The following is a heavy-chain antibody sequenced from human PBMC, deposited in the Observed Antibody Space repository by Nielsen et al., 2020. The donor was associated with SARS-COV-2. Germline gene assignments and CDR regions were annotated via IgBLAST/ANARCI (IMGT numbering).Heavy chain of an antibody. CDR2: INAGNGNT. J-gene: IGHJ4*02. CDR3: ARSRSGWIENDY. D-gene: IGHD6-19*01. CDR1: GYTFTSYA. Sequence: ASVKVSCKASGYTFTSYAMHWVRQAPGQRLEWMGWINAGNGNTKYSQKFQGRVTITRDTSASTAYMELSSLRSEDTAVYYCARSRSGWIENDYWGQGTLVTVSS. V-gene: IGHV1-3*01.